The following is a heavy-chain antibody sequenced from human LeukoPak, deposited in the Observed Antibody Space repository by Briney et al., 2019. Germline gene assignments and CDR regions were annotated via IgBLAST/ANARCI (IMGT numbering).Heavy chain of an antibody. D-gene: IGHD4-23*01. CDR1: GYTFTSYG. V-gene: IGHV1-18*01. CDR2: ISAYNGNT. CDR3: ARSRPNDYGDKPFDY. Sequence: ASVKVSCKASGYTFTSYGISSVRQAPGQGLEWMGWISAYNGNTNYAQKLQGRVTMTTDTSTSTAYMELRSLRSDDTAVYYCARSRPNDYGDKPFDYWGRGTLVTVSS. J-gene: IGHJ4*02.